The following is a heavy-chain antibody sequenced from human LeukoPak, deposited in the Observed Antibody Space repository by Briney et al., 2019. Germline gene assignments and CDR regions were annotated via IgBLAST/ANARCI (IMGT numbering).Heavy chain of an antibody. CDR1: GFTFSSNS. J-gene: IGHJ4*02. CDR3: TRDERAGYNSGLGY. D-gene: IGHD6-19*01. V-gene: IGHV3-48*01. Sequence: GGSLRLSCAASGFTFSSNSMNWVRQAPGKGLEWVSYISSSSTTIYYADSVKGRFTISSDNAKNSLYLQMNSLRAEDTAVYYCTRDERAGYNSGLGYWGQGTLVTVSS. CDR2: ISSSSTTI.